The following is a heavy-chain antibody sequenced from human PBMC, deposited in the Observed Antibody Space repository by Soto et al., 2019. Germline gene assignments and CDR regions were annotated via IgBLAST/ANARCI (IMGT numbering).Heavy chain of an antibody. CDR3: ARDSGREGWFDP. J-gene: IGHJ5*02. D-gene: IGHD1-1*01. CDR2: IYYSGST. CDR1: GDSISSYY. V-gene: IGHV4-59*01. Sequence: SETLSLTCTVSGDSISSYYWSWIRQPPGKGLEWIGYIYYSGSTNYNPSLKSRVTISVDTSKNQFSLKLSSVTAADTAVYYCARDSGREGWFDPWGQGTLVTVSS.